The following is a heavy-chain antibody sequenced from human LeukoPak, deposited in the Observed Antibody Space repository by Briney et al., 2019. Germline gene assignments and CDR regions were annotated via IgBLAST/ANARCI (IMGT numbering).Heavy chain of an antibody. D-gene: IGHD3-10*01. CDR3: ARDSYYYGSGSYYFGKNWFDP. Sequence: ASVKVSCKASGYTFTSYGISWVRQAPGQGLEWMGWISAYNGNTNYAQKLQGRVTMTTDTSTSTAYMELRSLRSDDTAAYYCARDSYYYGSGSYYFGKNWFDPWGQGTLVTVSS. CDR2: ISAYNGNT. CDR1: GYTFTSYG. V-gene: IGHV1-18*01. J-gene: IGHJ5*02.